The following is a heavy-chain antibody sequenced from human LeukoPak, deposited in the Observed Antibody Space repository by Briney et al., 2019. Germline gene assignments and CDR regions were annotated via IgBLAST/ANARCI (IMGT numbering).Heavy chain of an antibody. CDR1: GFTFKSYA. J-gene: IGHJ4*02. V-gene: IGHV3-23*01. CDR3: AKSRWPETTFGDSDY. CDR2: ISGNADTA. D-gene: IGHD3-10*02. Sequence: GGSQRLSCTASGFTFKSYAMTWVRQAPGKGLEWVSFISGNADTAYSSDPVKGRFTISRYNSTSTLYLQLNSLRAEDTAIYYCAKSRWPETTFGDSDYWGQGTLVTVSS.